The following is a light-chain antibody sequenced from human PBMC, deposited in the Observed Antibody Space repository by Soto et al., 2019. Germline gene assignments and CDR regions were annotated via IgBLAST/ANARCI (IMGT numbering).Light chain of an antibody. CDR3: TSSADYNREV. CDR1: RNDVGGFSY. V-gene: IGLV2-8*01. Sequence: CALTQPASASGALGQAGTLSCTGTRNDVGGFSYVSWYQQHPGKAPKLLIYKVTKRPSGVPDRFSGSKSGNTASLTVSGLQAEDEADYYCTSSADYNREVFGTGTKVTVL. CDR2: KVT. J-gene: IGLJ1*01.